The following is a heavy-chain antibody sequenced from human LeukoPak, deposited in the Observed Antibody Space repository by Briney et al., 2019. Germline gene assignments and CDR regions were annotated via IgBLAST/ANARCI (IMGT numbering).Heavy chain of an antibody. CDR2: IYYSGST. D-gene: IGHD3-22*01. V-gene: IGHV4-59*01. Sequence: SETLSLTCTVSGGSISSYYWSWIRQPAGKGLEWIGYIYYSGSTNYNPSPKSRVTISVDTSKNQFSLKLSSVTAADTAVYYCARDILEGGYLDYWGQGTLVTVSS. J-gene: IGHJ4*02. CDR3: ARDILEGGYLDY. CDR1: GGSISSYY.